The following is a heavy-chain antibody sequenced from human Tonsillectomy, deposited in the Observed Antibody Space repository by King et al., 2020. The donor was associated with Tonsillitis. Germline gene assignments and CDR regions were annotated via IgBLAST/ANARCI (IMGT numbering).Heavy chain of an antibody. V-gene: IGHV4-39*01. J-gene: IGHJ4*02. Sequence: VQLQESGPRLVKPSETLSLTCSVADGSITSSNYYWGWIRQPPGKGPEWIGSVHYSESAYYNPSLKSRVTISVDTSKNQFSLRLSSMTAADTAVYHCARLLRGYNSPPDTSDFWGQGTLVTVSS. CDR1: DGSITSSNYY. CDR2: VHYSESA. CDR3: ARLLRGYNSPPDTSDF. D-gene: IGHD1-14*01.